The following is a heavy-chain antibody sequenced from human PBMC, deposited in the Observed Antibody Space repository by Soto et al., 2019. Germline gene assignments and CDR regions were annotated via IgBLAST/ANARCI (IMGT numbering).Heavy chain of an antibody. D-gene: IGHD2-15*01. V-gene: IGHV4-39*01. CDR1: GGSISSSNYY. CDR3: ASLPCSGGTCYSVNS. Sequence: QLQLQESGPGLVKPSETLSLICTVSGGSISSSNYYWDWIRQPPGKGLEWIGSIYYSGTTYYNPSLQSRITMSVDTSKNQFSLKLSSVTAADTAVYYCASLPCSGGTCYSVNSWGQGTLVTVSS. J-gene: IGHJ4*02. CDR2: IYYSGTT.